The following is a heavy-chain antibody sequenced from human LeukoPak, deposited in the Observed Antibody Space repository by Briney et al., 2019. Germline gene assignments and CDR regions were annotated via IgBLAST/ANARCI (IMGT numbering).Heavy chain of an antibody. CDR3: ARGGLGPRGAFDI. Sequence: ASVKVSCTASGYSFTNYYMQWVRQAPGQGLEWMGIINPSGGSTTYAQKFKGRVTMTRDRSTSTVYMELSSLRSEDTAVYYCARGGLGPRGAFDIWGQGTMLTVSS. D-gene: IGHD3-16*01. CDR2: INPSGGST. V-gene: IGHV1-46*01. J-gene: IGHJ3*02. CDR1: GYSFTNYY.